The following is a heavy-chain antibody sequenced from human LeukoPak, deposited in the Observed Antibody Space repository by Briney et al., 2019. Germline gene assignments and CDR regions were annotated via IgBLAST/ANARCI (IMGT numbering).Heavy chain of an antibody. D-gene: IGHD6-19*01. J-gene: IGHJ1*01. CDR1: GGSVGSNY. CDR3: ARGSGWYPH. Sequence: SETLSLTCSVSGGSVGSNYWSWVRQPPGKGLEWIGYISYSGDTKYNPSLKSRLSMSVDTSKNQCPLMLTSVTAADTAVYYCARGSGWYPHWGQGTLVTVSS. CDR2: ISYSGDT. V-gene: IGHV4-59*02.